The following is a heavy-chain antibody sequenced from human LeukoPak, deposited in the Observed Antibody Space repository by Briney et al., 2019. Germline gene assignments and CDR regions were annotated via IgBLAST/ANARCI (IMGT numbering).Heavy chain of an antibody. CDR2: ISAYNGNT. D-gene: IGHD3-3*01. CDR3: ARMDYDFDIFYFGY. V-gene: IGHV1-18*01. CDR1: GYTFTSYG. J-gene: IGHJ4*02. Sequence: GASVKVSCKASGYTFTSYGISWVRQAPGQELEWMGWISAYNGNTNYAQKLQGRVTMTTDTSTSTAYMELRSLRSDDTAVYYCARMDYDFDIFYFGYWGQGTLVTVSS.